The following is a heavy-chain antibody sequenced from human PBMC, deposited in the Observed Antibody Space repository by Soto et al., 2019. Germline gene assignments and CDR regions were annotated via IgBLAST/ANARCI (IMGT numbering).Heavy chain of an antibody. D-gene: IGHD6-6*01. V-gene: IGHV3-53*01. J-gene: IGHJ4*02. CDR1: GFTVNSNY. CDR2: IYTVGST. CDR3: ARAVSARRFDY. Sequence: GGSLRLSCAASGFTVNSNYMGWVRQAPGRGLEWVSLIYTVGSTYYADSVKGRFTISRDNSKNTLHLQMNSLRAEDTAVYYCARAVSARRFDYWGQVPLVTVSS.